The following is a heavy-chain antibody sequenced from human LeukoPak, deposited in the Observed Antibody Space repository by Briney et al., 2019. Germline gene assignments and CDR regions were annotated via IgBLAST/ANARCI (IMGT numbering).Heavy chain of an antibody. J-gene: IGHJ5*02. V-gene: IGHV3-48*01. D-gene: IGHD3-22*01. CDR2: ITNSGNSK. CDR3: ARVTMIVVVNWFDP. Sequence: GGSLRLSCAASEFTFSSYSMNWVRQAPGKGLEWVSYITNSGNSKSYADSVKGRFTISRDNTKNSLYLQMNGLRAADTAVYYCARVTMIVVVNWFDPWGQGTLVTVSS. CDR1: EFTFSSYS.